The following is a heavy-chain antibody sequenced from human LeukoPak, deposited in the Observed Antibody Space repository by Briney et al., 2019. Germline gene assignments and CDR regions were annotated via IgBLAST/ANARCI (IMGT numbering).Heavy chain of an antibody. V-gene: IGHV4-59*12. CDR3: ARSKRGYSYGLYYYYGMDV. CDR1: GGSISSYY. CDR2: IYYSGST. Sequence: PSETLSLTCTVSGGSISSYYWNWIRQPPGKGLEWIGYIYYSGSTYYNPSLKSRVTISVDTSKNQFSLKLSSVTAADTAVYYCARSKRGYSYGLYYYYGMDVWGQGTTVTVSS. J-gene: IGHJ6*02. D-gene: IGHD5-18*01.